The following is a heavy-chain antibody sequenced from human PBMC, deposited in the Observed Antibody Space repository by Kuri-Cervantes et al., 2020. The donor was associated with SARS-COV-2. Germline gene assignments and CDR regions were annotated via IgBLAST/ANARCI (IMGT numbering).Heavy chain of an antibody. Sequence: GESLKISCAASGFTFSSYSMNWVRQAPGKGLEWVSSISSSSSYIYYADSVKGRFTISRDNAKNSLYLQMNSLRAEDTAVYYCAKEDYGGNLYYDAFDIWGQGTMVTVSS. V-gene: IGHV3-21*04. J-gene: IGHJ3*02. CDR2: ISSSSSYI. D-gene: IGHD4-23*01. CDR1: GFTFSSYS. CDR3: AKEDYGGNLYYDAFDI.